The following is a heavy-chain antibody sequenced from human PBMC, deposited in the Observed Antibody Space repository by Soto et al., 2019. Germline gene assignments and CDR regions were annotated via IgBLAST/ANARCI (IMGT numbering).Heavy chain of an antibody. CDR1: GFTFSSCW. V-gene: IGHV3-74*01. J-gene: IGHJ4*02. CDR2: INTDGSST. D-gene: IGHD3-10*01. CDR3: ARVSMGFPRY. Sequence: LILSCAASGFTFSSCWMYWVRQAPGKLLVWVSRINTDGSSTTYADSVKGRFTISRDNAKKTLYLQMNSLRAEDTAFYYCARVSMGFPRYWGQGTLVTVSS.